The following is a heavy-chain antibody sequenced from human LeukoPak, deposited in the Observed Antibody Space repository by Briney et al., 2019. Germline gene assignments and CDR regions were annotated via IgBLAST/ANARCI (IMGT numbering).Heavy chain of an antibody. CDR1: GYTFTGYY. Sequence: ASVTVSCTASGYTFTGYYMHWVRQAPGQGLEWMGWINPNSGGTNYAQKFQGRVTMTRDTSISTAYMELSRLRSDDTAVYYCARGIYSGSSHFDYWGQGTLVTVSS. D-gene: IGHD1-26*01. CDR2: INPNSGGT. J-gene: IGHJ4*02. V-gene: IGHV1-2*02. CDR3: ARGIYSGSSHFDY.